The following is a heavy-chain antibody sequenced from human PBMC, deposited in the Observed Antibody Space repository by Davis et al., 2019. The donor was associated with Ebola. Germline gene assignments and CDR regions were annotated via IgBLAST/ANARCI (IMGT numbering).Heavy chain of an antibody. D-gene: IGHD2-15*01. CDR2: INPNSGGT. V-gene: IGHV1-2*06. Sequence: AASVKVSCKASGYTFTGYYMHWVRQAPGQGLEWMGRINPNSGGTNYAQKFQGRVTMTRDTSISTAYMELSRLRSEDTAVYYCAHLGPQRYCSGGGCHGYLDYWGQGTLVTVSS. CDR3: AHLGPQRYCSGGGCHGYLDY. J-gene: IGHJ4*02. CDR1: GYTFTGYY.